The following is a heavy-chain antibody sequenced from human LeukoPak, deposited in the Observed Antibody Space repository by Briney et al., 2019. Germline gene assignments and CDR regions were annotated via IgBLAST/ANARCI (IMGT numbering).Heavy chain of an antibody. CDR3: ASVEKYYDFWSGYYIPHYFDY. D-gene: IGHD3-3*01. CDR1: GSTFSSYW. V-gene: IGHV3-7*01. J-gene: IGHJ4*02. Sequence: PGGSLRLSCAASGSTFSSYWMSWVRQAPGKGLEWVANIKQDGSEKYYVDSVKGRFTISRDNAKNSLYLQMNSLRAEDTAVYYCASVEKYYDFWSGYYIPHYFDYWGQGTLVTVSS. CDR2: IKQDGSEK.